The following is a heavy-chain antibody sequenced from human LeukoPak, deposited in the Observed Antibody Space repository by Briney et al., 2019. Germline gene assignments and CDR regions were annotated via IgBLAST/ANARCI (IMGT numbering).Heavy chain of an antibody. D-gene: IGHD5/OR15-5a*01. V-gene: IGHV3-23*01. CDR3: AKGGSVTAPDDAFDI. Sequence: GGSLRLSCAASGFTFSTYAMSWARQAPGKRLEWVSVISGNGGSPYYADSVKGRFTISRDNSKNTLYLQMNSLRAEDMGVYYCAKGGSVTAPDDAFDIWGQGTMVTVSS. CDR1: GFTFSTYA. J-gene: IGHJ3*02. CDR2: ISGNGGSP.